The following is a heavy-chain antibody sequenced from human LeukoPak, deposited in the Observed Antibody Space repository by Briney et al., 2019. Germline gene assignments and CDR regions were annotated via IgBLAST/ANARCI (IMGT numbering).Heavy chain of an antibody. CDR3: ARHPYGVLDY. V-gene: IGHV3-7*01. Sequence: GGSLRLSCAVPGFSFDTYWMTWVRQAPGKGLEWVANIKQDGSEKYYVDSVKGRFTISRDNAKNSLYLQMNSLRAEDTAVYYCARHPYGVLDYWGQGTLVTVSS. CDR1: GFSFDTYW. J-gene: IGHJ4*02. D-gene: IGHD4-17*01. CDR2: IKQDGSEK.